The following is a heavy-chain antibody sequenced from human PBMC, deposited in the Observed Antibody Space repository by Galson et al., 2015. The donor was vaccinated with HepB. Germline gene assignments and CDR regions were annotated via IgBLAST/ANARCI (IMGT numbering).Heavy chain of an antibody. CDR2: INGDGTTT. J-gene: IGHJ6*02. V-gene: IGHV3-74*01. Sequence: SLRLSCAASGFTFSSYWMHWVRQAPGKGLVWVSRINGDGTTTRYADSVKGRFTISRDNARNTLYLQMNSVRAEDTAVYSCARSHYYDGSDFSYYNGLDVWGLGTTVTVSS. D-gene: IGHD3-22*01. CDR1: GFTFSSYW. CDR3: ARSHYYDGSDFSYYNGLDV.